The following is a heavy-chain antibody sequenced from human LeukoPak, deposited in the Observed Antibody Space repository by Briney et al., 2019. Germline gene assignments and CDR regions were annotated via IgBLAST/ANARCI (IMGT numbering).Heavy chain of an antibody. CDR2: IYYSGSN. CDR1: GGSISSYY. CDR3: ASGVYGDYQGY. Sequence: PSETLTLTCTVSGGSISSYYWSWIRQPPGKGLEWIGYIYYSGSNNYNPSLKSRVTISVDTSKNQFSLKLSSVTAADTAVYYCASGVYGDYQGYWGQGTLVTVSS. V-gene: IGHV4-59*01. D-gene: IGHD4-17*01. J-gene: IGHJ4*02.